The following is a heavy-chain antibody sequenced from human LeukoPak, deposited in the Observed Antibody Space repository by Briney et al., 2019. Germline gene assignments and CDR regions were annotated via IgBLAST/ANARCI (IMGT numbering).Heavy chain of an antibody. J-gene: IGHJ6*03. Sequence: SETLSLTCTVSGGSISSYYWSWIRQPAGKGLEWIGRIYTSGSTNYNPSLKSRVTMSVDTSKNQFSLKLSSVTAADTAVYYCARGNEVAAGSLYYYYMDVWGKGTTVTVSS. V-gene: IGHV4-4*07. CDR3: ARGNEVAAGSLYYYYMDV. CDR2: IYTSGST. D-gene: IGHD6-13*01. CDR1: GGSISSYY.